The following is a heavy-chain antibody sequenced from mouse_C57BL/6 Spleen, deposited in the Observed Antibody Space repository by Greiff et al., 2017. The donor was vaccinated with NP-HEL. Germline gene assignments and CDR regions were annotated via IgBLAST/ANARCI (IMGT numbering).Heavy chain of an antibody. J-gene: IGHJ2*01. D-gene: IGHD2-1*01. CDR3: ARNSVYYGNPFDY. CDR1: GFSLTSYG. V-gene: IGHV2-2*01. Sequence: QVQLQQSGPGLVQPSQSLSITCTVSGFSLTSYGVHWVRQSPGKGLEWLGVIWSGGSTDYNAAFISRLSISKDHSKSQVLCKMNILLADGTTIYYCARNSVYYGNPFDYWGQGTTLTVSS. CDR2: IWSGGST.